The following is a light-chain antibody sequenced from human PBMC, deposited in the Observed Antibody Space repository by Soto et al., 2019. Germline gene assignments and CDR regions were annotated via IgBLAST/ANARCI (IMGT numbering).Light chain of an antibody. Sequence: DIVMTQSPESLAVSLGERATINCKSSQSVLYSSNNKNYLAWYQQKPGQPPKLLISWASIRESGVPDRVSGSGSGTDVTLAISSLQAEDVAVYYCQHSYSTPPTFGQGTKVDIK. J-gene: IGKJ1*01. CDR1: QSVLYSSNNKNY. V-gene: IGKV4-1*01. CDR2: WAS. CDR3: QHSYSTPPT.